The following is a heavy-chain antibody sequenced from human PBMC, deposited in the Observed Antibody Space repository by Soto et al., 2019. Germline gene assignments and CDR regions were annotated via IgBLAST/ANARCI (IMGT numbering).Heavy chain of an antibody. CDR1: GFSFSSCA. J-gene: IGHJ4*02. D-gene: IGHD5-18*01. Sequence: EVQLLESGGGLVQPGGSLRLSCAASGFSFSSCAMSWVRQAPGKGLEWVSAIGGSGVITYYADSVKGRFTISRDNSKNTVYLQMNSLRAEDTAVYYCAKAPGYSSAIGFDYWGQGTLVTVSS. CDR3: AKAPGYSSAIGFDY. V-gene: IGHV3-23*01. CDR2: IGGSGVIT.